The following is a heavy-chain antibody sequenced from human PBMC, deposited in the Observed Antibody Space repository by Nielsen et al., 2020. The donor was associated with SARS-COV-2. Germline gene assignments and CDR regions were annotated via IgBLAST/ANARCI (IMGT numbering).Heavy chain of an antibody. CDR3: AKENKDSSGWPN. CDR1: GFTFSSYA. Sequence: GGSLRLSCAASGFTFSSYAMSWVRQAPGKGLEWVSAISGSGGSTYYADSVKGRFAISRDNAKNSLYLQMNSLRAEDTALYYCAKENKDSSGWPNWGQGTLVTVSS. J-gene: IGHJ4*02. CDR2: ISGSGGST. D-gene: IGHD6-19*01. V-gene: IGHV3-23*01.